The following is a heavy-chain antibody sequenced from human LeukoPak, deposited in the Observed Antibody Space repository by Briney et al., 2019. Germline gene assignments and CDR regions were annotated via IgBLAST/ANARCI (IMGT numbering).Heavy chain of an antibody. CDR1: GFTFSSNW. J-gene: IGHJ4*02. Sequence: GGSLRLSCAASGFTFSSNWMHWVRQAPGKGLVWVSRINADGSSTSYADSVKGRFTISRDNSENTLHLQMNSLRAEDTAVYYCARGGGSGYYYGDFDYWGQGTLVTVSS. V-gene: IGHV3-74*01. CDR3: ARGGGSGYYYGDFDY. CDR2: INADGSST. D-gene: IGHD3-22*01.